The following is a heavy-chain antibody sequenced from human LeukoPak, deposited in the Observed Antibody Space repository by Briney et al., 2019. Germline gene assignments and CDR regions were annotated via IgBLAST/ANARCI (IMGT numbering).Heavy chain of an antibody. CDR2: ISSSSRYI. CDR3: ARDLRYYYDSSGYYYDAFDI. J-gene: IGHJ3*02. Sequence: GGSLRLSCVASGFTFSSYFMNWVRQAPGKGLEWVSSISSSSRYIYYADSVKGRFTISRDNAKNSLYLQMNSLRAEDTAVYYCARDLRYYYDSSGYYYDAFDIWGQGTMVTVSS. CDR1: GFTFSSYF. V-gene: IGHV3-21*01. D-gene: IGHD3-22*01.